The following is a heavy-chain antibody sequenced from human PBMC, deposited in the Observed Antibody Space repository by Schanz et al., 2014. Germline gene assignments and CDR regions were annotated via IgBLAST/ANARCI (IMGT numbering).Heavy chain of an antibody. CDR1: GYTLSAYS. CDR3: ARAKRFGDMDV. D-gene: IGHD3-10*01. CDR2: VNPSVRCT. V-gene: IGHV1-46*01. J-gene: IGHJ6*02. Sequence: QVQLVQSGTQVKKPGASVKVSCKASGYTLSAYSLHWVRQAPGQGLEWMGIVNPSVRCTHFARECQGRVTVTSDTSTSTVYMELRNLRSDDTAVYYCARAKRFGDMDVWGQGTTVTVSS.